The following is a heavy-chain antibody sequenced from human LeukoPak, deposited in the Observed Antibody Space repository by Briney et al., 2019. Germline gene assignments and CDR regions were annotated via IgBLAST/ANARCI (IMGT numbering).Heavy chain of an antibody. Sequence: SETLSLTCTVSGGSISSGDYYWSWIRQSPGKGLEWIGYIYYSGSTYYNPSLKSRVTISVDTSKNQFSLKLSSVTAADTAVYYCARGFFSRSHWFDPWGQGTLVTVSS. CDR3: ARGFFSRSHWFDP. CDR2: IYYSGST. CDR1: GGSISSGDYY. D-gene: IGHD2-15*01. V-gene: IGHV4-30-4*02. J-gene: IGHJ5*02.